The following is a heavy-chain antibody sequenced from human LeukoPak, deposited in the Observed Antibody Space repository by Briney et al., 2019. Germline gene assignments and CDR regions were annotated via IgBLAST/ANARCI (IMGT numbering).Heavy chain of an antibody. CDR3: AMGWYFDY. CDR2: INHSGST. V-gene: IGHV4-34*01. Sequence: PSETLSLTCAVYGGSFSGYYWCWIRQPPGKGLEWIGEINHSGSTNYNPSLKSRVTISVDTSKNQFSLKLSSVTAADTAVYYCAMGWYFDYWGQGTLVTVSS. CDR1: GGSFSGYY. J-gene: IGHJ4*02.